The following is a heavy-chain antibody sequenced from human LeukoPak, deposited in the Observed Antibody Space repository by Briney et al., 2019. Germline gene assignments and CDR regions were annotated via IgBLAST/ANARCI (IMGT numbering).Heavy chain of an antibody. J-gene: IGHJ4*02. Sequence: SETLSLTCAVYGGSFSGYYWSWIRQPPGKGLEWIGEINHSGSTNYNPSLKSRVTISVDTSKNQFSLKLGSVTAADTAVYYCARVGYSSGWSFDYWGQGTLVTVSS. CDR1: GGSFSGYY. CDR3: ARVGYSSGWSFDY. D-gene: IGHD6-19*01. V-gene: IGHV4-34*01. CDR2: INHSGST.